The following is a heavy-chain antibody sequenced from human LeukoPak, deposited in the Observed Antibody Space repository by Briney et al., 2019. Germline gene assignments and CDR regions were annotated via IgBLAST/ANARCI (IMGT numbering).Heavy chain of an antibody. Sequence: PGGSLRLSCAASGFTFSSYSMNWVRQAPGKGLEWVSYISSSSSTIYYADSVKGRFTISRDNSKNTLYLQMNSLRPEDTALYYCARVKYYDSTGYSDAFDIWGQGTMVTVSS. CDR3: ARVKYYDSTGYSDAFDI. D-gene: IGHD3-22*01. CDR1: GFTFSSYS. V-gene: IGHV3-48*01. CDR2: ISSSSSTI. J-gene: IGHJ3*02.